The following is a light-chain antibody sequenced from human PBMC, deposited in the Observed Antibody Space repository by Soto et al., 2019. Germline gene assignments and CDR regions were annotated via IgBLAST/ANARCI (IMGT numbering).Light chain of an antibody. V-gene: IGKV1-5*03. CDR3: QQHADYPIT. Sequence: DIHMTQSPSTLSASMGDTVTITGRASHNIDTWLAWFQQKPGKAPNLLIYKASTLEAGVPSRFSGSASGTEFTLTISSLQPDDFATYYCQQHADYPITFGGGTKVDIK. CDR2: KAS. CDR1: HNIDTW. J-gene: IGKJ4*01.